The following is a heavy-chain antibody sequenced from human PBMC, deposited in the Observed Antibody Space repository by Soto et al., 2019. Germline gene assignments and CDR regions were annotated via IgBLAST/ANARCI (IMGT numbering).Heavy chain of an antibody. CDR3: ARANYYGSGPGDY. D-gene: IGHD3-10*01. J-gene: IGHJ4*02. CDR1: GGSLNSYY. Sequence: ADTLSLTCTVSGGSLNSYYWSWIRQPPGKGLEWIGYIYYSGSTNYNPSLKSRVTISVDTSKNQFSLKLSSVTTADTAVYYCARANYYGSGPGDYWGQGTLVTVSS. CDR2: IYYSGST. V-gene: IGHV4-59*01.